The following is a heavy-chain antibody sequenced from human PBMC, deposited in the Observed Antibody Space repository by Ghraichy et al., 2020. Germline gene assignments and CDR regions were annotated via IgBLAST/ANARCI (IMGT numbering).Heavy chain of an antibody. D-gene: IGHD3-10*01. J-gene: IGHJ4*02. CDR1: GYIFSGHN. CDR3: ARDSSYYDGRGFGELDY. V-gene: IGHV1-2*02. CDR2: INPNGGGT. Sequence: ASVKVSCKTSGYIFSGHNTHWVRQAPGQGLEWMGWINPNGGGTNYAQKFQGRVTMTRDTSISTAYMELSRLRSDDTAVYYCARDSSYYDGRGFGELDYWGQGTLVTVSS.